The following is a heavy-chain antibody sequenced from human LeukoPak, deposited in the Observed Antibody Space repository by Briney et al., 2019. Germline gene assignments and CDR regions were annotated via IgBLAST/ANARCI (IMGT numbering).Heavy chain of an antibody. CDR2: ILNDGSNK. CDR3: ARATYYYDSSGSKGPYYFDY. J-gene: IGHJ4*02. CDR1: GFTFSSYG. Sequence: GGSLRLSCAASGFTFSSYGMHWVRQAPGKGLEWVALILNDGSNKYYADSVKGRFTISRDNSKNTLYLQMNSLRPEDTAVYYCARATYYYDSSGSKGPYYFDYWGQGTLVTVSS. V-gene: IGHV3-30*03. D-gene: IGHD3-22*01.